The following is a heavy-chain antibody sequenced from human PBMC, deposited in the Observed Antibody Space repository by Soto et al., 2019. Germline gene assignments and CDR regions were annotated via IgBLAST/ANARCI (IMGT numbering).Heavy chain of an antibody. D-gene: IGHD6-13*01. CDR3: NQLRLGSSRPPDY. J-gene: IGHJ4*02. CDR1: GFTFSDHY. V-gene: IGHV3-72*01. CDR2: IKNKANSYTT. Sequence: EVQLVESGGGLVQPEGSLRLSCAASGFTFSDHYMDWVRQAPGKGLEWVGRIKNKANSYTTEYAAPVKGRFIISRDDSAYSEFLYMARLKTDDTAVYYYNQLRLGSSRPPDYWRQGILVTVSS.